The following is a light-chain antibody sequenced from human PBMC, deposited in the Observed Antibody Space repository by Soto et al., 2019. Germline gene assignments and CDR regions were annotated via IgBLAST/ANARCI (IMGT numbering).Light chain of an antibody. CDR3: QQYNTFVT. V-gene: IGKV1-5*01. Sequence: DIQMTQSTSTLSASVGDRVTITCRASQSISSWLAWYQQKPGKAPKVLIYDASNLESGVPSRFSGSGSGTEFTLTISSLQPDDFATYYCQQYNTFVTFGQGTKREIK. J-gene: IGKJ2*01. CDR2: DAS. CDR1: QSISSW.